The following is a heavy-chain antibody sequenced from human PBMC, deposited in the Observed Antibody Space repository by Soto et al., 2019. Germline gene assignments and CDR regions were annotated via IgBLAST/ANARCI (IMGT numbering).Heavy chain of an antibody. J-gene: IGHJ4*02. V-gene: IGHV3-23*01. CDR1: GFTFNSYA. D-gene: IGHD3-10*01. CDR3: AKDRHYGSGTYSDSYLDY. Sequence: EVQLLESGGGLVQPGGSLRLSCGGSGFTFNSYAMTWVRQAPGKGLEWVSAISGSGGTTYYANSVKGRFTISRDQSKDTLYLKMNSRRSEDTAIYYCAKDRHYGSGTYSDSYLDYWGQGTLVTVSS. CDR2: ISGSGGTT.